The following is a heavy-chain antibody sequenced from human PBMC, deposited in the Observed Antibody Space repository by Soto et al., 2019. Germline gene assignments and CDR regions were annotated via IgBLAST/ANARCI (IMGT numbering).Heavy chain of an antibody. Sequence: AGGSLRLSCAASGFTFSSYWMHWVRQAPGKGLVWVSRINSDGSSTSYADSVKGRFTISRDNAKNTLYLQMNSLRAEDTAVYYCARDHYDFWSGYPYYYYYYGMDVWGQGTTVTVSS. D-gene: IGHD3-3*01. J-gene: IGHJ6*02. CDR1: GFTFSSYW. CDR3: ARDHYDFWSGYPYYYYYYGMDV. CDR2: INSDGSST. V-gene: IGHV3-74*01.